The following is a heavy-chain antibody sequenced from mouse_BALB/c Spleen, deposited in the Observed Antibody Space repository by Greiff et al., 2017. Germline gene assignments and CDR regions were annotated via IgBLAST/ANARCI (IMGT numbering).Heavy chain of an antibody. J-gene: IGHJ1*01. Sequence: EVQGVESGGGLVKPGGSLKLSCAASGFAFSSYDMSWVRQTPEKRLEWVAYISSGGGSTYYPDTVKGRFTISRDNAKNTLYLQMGSLKSEDTAMYYCARHRGLRLYWYFDVWGAGTTVTVSS. CDR3: ARHRGLRLYWYFDV. D-gene: IGHD2-4*01. CDR1: GFAFSSYD. V-gene: IGHV5-12-1*01. CDR2: ISSGGGST.